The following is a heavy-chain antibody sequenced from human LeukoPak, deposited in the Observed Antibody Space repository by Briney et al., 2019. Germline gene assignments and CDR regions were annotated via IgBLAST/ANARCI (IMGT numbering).Heavy chain of an antibody. V-gene: IGHV1-2*02. CDR1: GYTFTGYY. Sequence: GASVKVSCKASGYTFTGYYMHWVRQAPGQGLEWMGWINSNSGGTNYAQKLHGRVTMTRDTSISTAYMELSRLRSDDNAVYYCARAVKDTAIVRGPNYYGMDVWGQGTTVTVSS. CDR2: INSNSGGT. J-gene: IGHJ6*02. D-gene: IGHD5-18*01. CDR3: ARAVKDTAIVRGPNYYGMDV.